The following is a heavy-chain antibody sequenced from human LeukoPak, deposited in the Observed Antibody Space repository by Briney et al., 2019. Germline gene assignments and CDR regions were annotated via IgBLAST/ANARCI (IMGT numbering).Heavy chain of an antibody. V-gene: IGHV3-53*04. D-gene: IGHD3-22*01. CDR3: ARGDPGTYYYDSSGYLPY. CDR2: IYSGGST. J-gene: IGHJ4*02. CDR1: GFTVSSNY. Sequence: GGSLRLSCAASGFTVSSNYMSWVRQAPGKGLEWVSVIYSGGSTYYADSVKGRFTISRHNSKNTLYLQMNSLRAEDTAVYYCARGDPGTYYYDSSGYLPYWGQGTLVTVSS.